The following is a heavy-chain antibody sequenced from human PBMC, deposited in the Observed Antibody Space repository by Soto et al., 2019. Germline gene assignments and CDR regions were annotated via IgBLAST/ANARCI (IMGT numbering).Heavy chain of an antibody. CDR3: AKRGSGSYYDY. V-gene: IGHV3-23*01. Sequence: EVQLLESEGGLVQPGGSLRLSCAASGFTFSSYAMRWVSQAPGKGLEWVSAISGSGGSTYYADSVKGRFTISRDNSKNTLYLQMNSLRAEDTAVYYCAKRGSGSYYDYWGQGTLVTVSS. CDR1: GFTFSSYA. J-gene: IGHJ4*02. CDR2: ISGSGGST. D-gene: IGHD3-10*01.